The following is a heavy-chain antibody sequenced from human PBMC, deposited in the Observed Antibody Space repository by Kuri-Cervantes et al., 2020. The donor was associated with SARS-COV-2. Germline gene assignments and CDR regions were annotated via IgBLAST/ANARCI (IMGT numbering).Heavy chain of an antibody. J-gene: IGHJ6*02. CDR3: VRGYGDLYYYYYYGMDV. Sequence: GSLRLSCAVYGGSFSGYYWSWIRQPPGKGLGWIGEINHSGSTNYNPSLKSRVTISVDTSKNQFSLKLSSVTAADTAVYYCVRGYGDLYYYYYYGMDVWGQGTTVTVSS. CDR1: GGSFSGYY. V-gene: IGHV4-34*01. D-gene: IGHD4-17*01. CDR2: INHSGST.